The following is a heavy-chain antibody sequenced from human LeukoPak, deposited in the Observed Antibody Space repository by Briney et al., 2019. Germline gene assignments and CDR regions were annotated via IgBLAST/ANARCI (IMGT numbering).Heavy chain of an antibody. Sequence: PGGSLRLSCAASGFTFSSYGMHWVRQAPGKGLEWVAVIWYDGTNKHYADSVKGRFTISRDNSNKMLYLQMNSLRAEDTAVYYCAKEENCSGGRCYFVYWGQGTLVTVSS. CDR3: AKEENCSGGRCYFVY. V-gene: IGHV3-33*06. CDR2: IWYDGTNK. CDR1: GFTFSSYG. D-gene: IGHD2-15*01. J-gene: IGHJ4*02.